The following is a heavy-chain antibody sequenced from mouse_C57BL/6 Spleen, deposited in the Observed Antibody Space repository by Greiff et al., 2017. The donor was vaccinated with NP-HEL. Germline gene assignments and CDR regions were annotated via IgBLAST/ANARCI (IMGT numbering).Heavy chain of an antibody. V-gene: IGHV1-15*01. J-gene: IGHJ2*01. CDR3: TRGYSNYLYYFDY. D-gene: IGHD2-5*01. Sequence: LVESGAELVRPGASVTLSCKASGYTFTDYEMHWVKQTPVHGLEWIGAIDPETGGTAYNQKFKGKAILTADKSSSTAYMELRSLTSEDSAVYYCTRGYSNYLYYFDYWGQGTTLTVSS. CDR1: GYTFTDYE. CDR2: IDPETGGT.